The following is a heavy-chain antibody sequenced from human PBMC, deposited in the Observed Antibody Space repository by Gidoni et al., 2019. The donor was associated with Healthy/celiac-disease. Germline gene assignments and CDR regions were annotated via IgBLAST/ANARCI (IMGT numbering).Heavy chain of an antibody. CDR1: GFTFSSSA. D-gene: IGHD4-4*01. CDR3: AKDWVWSATVMEYYFDY. V-gene: IGHV3-23*01. J-gene: IGHJ4*02. CDR2: ISGSGGST. Sequence: EVQLLESGGGLVQPGGSLRLSCAASGFTFSSSAMSWVRQAPGKGLEWVSAISGSGGSTYYADSVKGRFTISRDNSKNTLYLQMNSLRAEDTAVYYCAKDWVWSATVMEYYFDYWGQGTLVTVSS.